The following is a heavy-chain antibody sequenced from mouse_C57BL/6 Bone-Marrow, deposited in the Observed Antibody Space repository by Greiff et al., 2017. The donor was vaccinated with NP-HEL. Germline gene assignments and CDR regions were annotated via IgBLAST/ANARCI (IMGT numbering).Heavy chain of an antibody. Sequence: RQQSGPELVKPGASVKISCKASGYSFTDYNMNWVKQSNGKSLEWIGVINPNYGTTSYNQKFKGKATLTVDQSSSTAYRQRNSLTSEDSAVYYCARSRHGLRSPKDFDYWGQGTTLTVSS. CDR2: INPNYGTT. CDR1: GYSFTDYN. D-gene: IGHD1-1*01. V-gene: IGHV1-39*01. J-gene: IGHJ2*01. CDR3: ARSRHGLRSPKDFDY.